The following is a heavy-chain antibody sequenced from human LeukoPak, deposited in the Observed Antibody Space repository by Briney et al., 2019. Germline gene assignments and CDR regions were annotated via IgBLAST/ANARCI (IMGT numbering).Heavy chain of an antibody. CDR2: IYYSGST. CDR1: GGSISSSSYY. J-gene: IGHJ4*02. CDR3: ARHPGTTVTTEVFDY. Sequence: SETLSLTCTVSGGSISSSSYYWGWIRQPPGKGLEWIGSIYYSGSTHYNPSLKSRVTISVDTSKNQFSLKLSSVTAADTAVYYCARHPGTTVTTEVFDYWGQGTLVTVSS. D-gene: IGHD4-17*01. V-gene: IGHV4-39*01.